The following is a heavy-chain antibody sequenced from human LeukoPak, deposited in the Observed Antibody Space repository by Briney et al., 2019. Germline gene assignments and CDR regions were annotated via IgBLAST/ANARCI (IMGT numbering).Heavy chain of an antibody. CDR1: GFTFSSYA. V-gene: IGHV3-64D*06. D-gene: IGHD3-10*01. J-gene: IGHJ6*04. CDR2: ISSNGGST. CDR3: SMVRAFYYYYGMDV. Sequence: GGSLRLSCSASGFTFSSYAMHWVRQAPGKGLECVSAISSNGGSTYYADSVKGRFTISRDNSKNTLYLQMSSLRAEDTAVYYCSMVRAFYYYYGMDVWGKGTTVTVSS.